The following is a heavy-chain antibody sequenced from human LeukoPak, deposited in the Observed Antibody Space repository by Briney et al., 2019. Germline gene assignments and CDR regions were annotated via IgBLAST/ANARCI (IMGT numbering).Heavy chain of an antibody. V-gene: IGHV3-7*01. CDR2: MDPSGSQK. D-gene: IGHD3-10*01. J-gene: IGHJ4*02. CDR1: GFTFKGYW. Sequence: GGSLRLSCAASGFTFKGYWMSWVRQAPGRGLEWVANMDPSGSQKRYVDSVKGRFTISKDNPGTSLYLEMNSLRTEDTAIYYCAIWASGNYWGQGTLVTVSS. CDR3: AIWASGNY.